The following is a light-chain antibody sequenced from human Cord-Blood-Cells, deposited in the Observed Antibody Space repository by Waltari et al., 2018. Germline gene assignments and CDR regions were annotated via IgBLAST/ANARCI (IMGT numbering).Light chain of an antibody. V-gene: IGLV2-8*01. Sequence: QSALTQPPSASGSPGQSVTISCTGTSSDVGGYNYVSVYQQHPGKAPKLMINEVSKRPSGVPDRFSGSKSGNTASLTVSGLQAEDEADYYCSSYAGSNNLVFGGGTKLTVL. CDR1: SSDVGGYNY. J-gene: IGLJ2*01. CDR3: SSYAGSNNLV. CDR2: EVS.